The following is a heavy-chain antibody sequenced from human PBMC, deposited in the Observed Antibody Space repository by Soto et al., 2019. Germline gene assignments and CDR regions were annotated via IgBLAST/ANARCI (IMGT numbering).Heavy chain of an antibody. V-gene: IGHV4-34*01. CDR2: INHSGST. J-gene: IGHJ4*02. CDR1: GGSFSGYY. D-gene: IGHD2-15*01. Sequence: PSETLSLTCAVYGGSFSGYYWSWIRQPLGKGLEWIGEINHSGSTNYNPSLKSRVTISVDTSKNQFSLKLSSVTAADTAVYYCARGLRWHPIDYWGQGTLVTVSS. CDR3: ARGLRWHPIDY.